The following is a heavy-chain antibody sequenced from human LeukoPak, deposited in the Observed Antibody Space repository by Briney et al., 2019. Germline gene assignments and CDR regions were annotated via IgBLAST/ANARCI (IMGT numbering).Heavy chain of an antibody. Sequence: SETLSLTCAVYVESFNGFFWSWIRQTPGKGLEWIGEINHSGSTNYNPSFKSRVTISVDTSKNQFSLKLHSVTAADTAVYYCARGGWFGEPTWGLDYWGQGTLVTVSS. CDR2: INHSGST. V-gene: IGHV4-34*01. J-gene: IGHJ4*02. CDR3: ARGGWFGEPTWGLDY. D-gene: IGHD3-10*01. CDR1: VESFNGFF.